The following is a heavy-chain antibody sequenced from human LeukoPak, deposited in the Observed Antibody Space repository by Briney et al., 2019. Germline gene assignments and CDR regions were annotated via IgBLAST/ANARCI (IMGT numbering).Heavy chain of an antibody. CDR2: ISGYSGNT. CDR1: GYTFTKYG. J-gene: IGHJ4*02. CDR3: ARAHCSSTTCFFDY. D-gene: IGHD2-2*01. Sequence: GASVKVSCKASGYTFTKYGISWVRQAPGQGLEWMGWISGYSGNTEYAQTVQGRVTMTTDTSASTVYMDLRSLRSDDTAVYFCARAHCSSTTCFFDYWGQGTLVTVSS. V-gene: IGHV1-18*01.